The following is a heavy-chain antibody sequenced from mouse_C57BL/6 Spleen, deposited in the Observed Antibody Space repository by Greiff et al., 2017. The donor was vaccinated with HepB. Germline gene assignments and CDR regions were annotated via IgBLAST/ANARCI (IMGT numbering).Heavy chain of an antibody. D-gene: IGHD2-4*01. CDR3: GRAEDYDAQGWLAY. J-gene: IGHJ3*01. CDR2: IDPSDSET. CDR1: GYTFTSYW. V-gene: IGHV1-52*01. Sequence: VQLQQSGAELVRPGSSVKLSCKASGYTFTSYWMHWVKQRPIQGLEWIGNIDPSDSETHYNQKFKDKATLTVDKSSSTAYMQLSSLTSEDSAVYCGGRAEDYDAQGWLAYWGQGTLVTVSA.